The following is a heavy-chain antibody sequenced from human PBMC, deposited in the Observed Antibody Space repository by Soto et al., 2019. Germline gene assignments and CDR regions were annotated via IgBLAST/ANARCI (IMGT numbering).Heavy chain of an antibody. CDR3: AKSRYSDSSGDFYDY. Sequence: GGSLRLSCAASAFTFNNYAMSWVRQAPGKGLEWVSGIGGSGRTTYYADSVKGRFTISRHNSDNTLFLQMNSLRAEDTAVYYCAKSRYSDSSGDFYDYWGQGTLVTVSS. V-gene: IGHV3-23*01. CDR2: IGGSGRTT. D-gene: IGHD3-22*01. CDR1: AFTFNNYA. J-gene: IGHJ4*02.